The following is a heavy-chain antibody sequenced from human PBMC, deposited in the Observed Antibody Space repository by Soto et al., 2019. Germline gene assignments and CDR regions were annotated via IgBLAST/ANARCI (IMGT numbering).Heavy chain of an antibody. CDR1: GGSISSGDYY. CDR3: ARVGALSVTTGESPYHYSMDI. D-gene: IGHD4-4*01. CDR2: IYYRGNT. V-gene: IGHV4-30-4*01. J-gene: IGHJ6*02. Sequence: SETLSLTCTVSGGSISSGDYYWSWIRQPPGKGLECIGYIYYRGNTYYSPTLKSRVTISVDTSKNQFSLKLSSVTAADTAVYYCARVGALSVTTGESPYHYSMDIWGQGTTVTVSS.